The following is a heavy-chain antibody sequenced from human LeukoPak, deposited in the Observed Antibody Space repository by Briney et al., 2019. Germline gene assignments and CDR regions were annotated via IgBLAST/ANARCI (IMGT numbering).Heavy chain of an antibody. CDR2: IRYDGSNK. CDR1: GFTFSSYG. Sequence: PGGSLRLSCSASGFTFSSYGMHWVRQAPGKGLEWVAFIRYDGSNKYYADSVTGRFTISRDNSKNTLYLQMNSLRAEDTAVYYCTRGSYGDYEYWGQGTLVTVSS. J-gene: IGHJ4*02. V-gene: IGHV3-30*02. D-gene: IGHD4-17*01. CDR3: TRGSYGDYEY.